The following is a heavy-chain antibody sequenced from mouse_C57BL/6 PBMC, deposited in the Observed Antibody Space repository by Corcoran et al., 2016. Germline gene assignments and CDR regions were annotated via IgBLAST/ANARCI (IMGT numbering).Heavy chain of an antibody. CDR1: GYTFTSCW. D-gene: IGHD1-1*01. V-gene: IGHV1-69*01. Sequence: QVQLQQPGAELVMPGASVKLSCNASGYTFTSCWLHWVKQRPGQGLEWIGEIDPSDSYTNYNQKFKGKSTLTVDKSSSTAYMQLSSLTSEDSAVYYCARGATVVGGDWYFDVWGTGTTVTVSS. CDR2: IDPSDSYT. CDR3: ARGATVVGGDWYFDV. J-gene: IGHJ1*03.